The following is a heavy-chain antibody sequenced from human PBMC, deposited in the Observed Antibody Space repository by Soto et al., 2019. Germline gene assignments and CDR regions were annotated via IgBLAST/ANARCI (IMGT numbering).Heavy chain of an antibody. CDR2: IYYSGST. V-gene: IGHV4-30-4*01. D-gene: IGHD2-2*01. CDR1: GVSISSGHYY. Sequence: SATLSITCTVSGVSISSGHYYWSWIRQPPGKGLEWIVYIYYSGSTYYNPSLKSRVTISLDTSKNQFSLKLSSVTAADTAVYYCARDRLIAVVPAAYAGRNYYYYYSMDVWGQGTPVTVSS. J-gene: IGHJ6*02. CDR3: ARDRLIAVVPAAYAGRNYYYYYSMDV.